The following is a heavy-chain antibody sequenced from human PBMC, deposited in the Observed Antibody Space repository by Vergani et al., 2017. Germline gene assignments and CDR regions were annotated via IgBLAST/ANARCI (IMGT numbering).Heavy chain of an antibody. CDR2: IRFVGTDK. CDR3: AKDPYGERQNHRDY. CDR1: GFTFTNG. D-gene: IGHD1-14*01. V-gene: IGHV3-30*02. J-gene: IGHJ4*02. Sequence: QMQLVESGGGVVQPGGSLRLSCATSGFTFTNGLHWVRQAPGKGLEWMAFIRFVGTDKYYADSVKGRFTVFRDNSKNTFYLQMKSLRLEDAAMYYCAKDPYGERQNHRDYWGQGTLVTVSS.